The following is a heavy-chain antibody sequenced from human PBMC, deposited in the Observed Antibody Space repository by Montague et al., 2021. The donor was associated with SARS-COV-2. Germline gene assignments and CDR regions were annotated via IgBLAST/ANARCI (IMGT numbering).Heavy chain of an antibody. CDR1: GGSITGYY. Sequence: SETLSLTCSVSGGSITGYYWSWIRQPPGKGLEWIGYIYYSGSTKCNPSLKSRVTISLDTPKNQFSLMLTSVTAADTAVYYCARIRAIKYDAFDIWGQGTVVAVSS. CDR2: IYYSGST. V-gene: IGHV4-59*01. CDR3: ARIRAIKYDAFDI. J-gene: IGHJ3*02. D-gene: IGHD2-2*01.